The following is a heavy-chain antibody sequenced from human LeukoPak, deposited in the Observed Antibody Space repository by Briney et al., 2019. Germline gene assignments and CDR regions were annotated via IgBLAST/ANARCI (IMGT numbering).Heavy chain of an antibody. CDR3: ARDTSSGNSLYFQH. CDR1: GGSISSGGYY. D-gene: IGHD4-23*01. J-gene: IGHJ1*01. V-gene: IGHV4-31*03. CDR2: IYYSGST. Sequence: SQTLSLTCTISGGSISSGGYYWSWIRQHPGKGLEWIWYIYYSGSTYYNPSLKSRVTISVDTSKNQFSLKLSSVTAADTAVYYCARDTSSGNSLYFQHWGQGTLVTVSS.